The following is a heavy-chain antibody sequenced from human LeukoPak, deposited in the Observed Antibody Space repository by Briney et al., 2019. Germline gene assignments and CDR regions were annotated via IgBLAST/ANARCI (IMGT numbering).Heavy chain of an antibody. Sequence: PSETLSLTCTVSGGSISSYYWNWTRQPPGKGLVWIVYIYYSGSTNYNPSLKSRVTISVDTSKNQFSLNLSSVTAADTAVYYCAGRLWRRDGYNLSAFDIWGQGTMVTVSS. V-gene: IGHV4-59*01. CDR1: GGSISSYY. CDR3: AGRLWRRDGYNLSAFDI. CDR2: IYYSGST. D-gene: IGHD5-24*01. J-gene: IGHJ3*02.